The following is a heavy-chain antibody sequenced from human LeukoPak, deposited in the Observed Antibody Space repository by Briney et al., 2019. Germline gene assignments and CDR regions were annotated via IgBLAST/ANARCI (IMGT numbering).Heavy chain of an antibody. V-gene: IGHV4-39*01. CDR2: IYYGGST. J-gene: IGHJ6*02. CDR3: ARRSHCTGDSCYPV. D-gene: IGHD2-15*01. Sequence: PSETLSLTCTVSGDSMTSSNHYWVSIRQPPGKGLEWIGSIYYGGSTYYNPSLKSRVTISQDTSKNQFSLKVNTVTAADTAVYHCARRSHCTGDSCYPVWGQGTTVTVSS. CDR1: GDSMTSSNHY.